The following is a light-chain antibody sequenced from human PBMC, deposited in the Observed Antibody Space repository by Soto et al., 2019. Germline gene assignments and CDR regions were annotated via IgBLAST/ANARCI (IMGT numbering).Light chain of an antibody. Sequence: DIVLTQSPAPLSLSPGERATLSCRASQSVSSYLAWYQQKPGQAPRLLIYDASNRATGIPARFSGSGSRTDCTLTISSLEPEDFAVYYCQQRSNWPLTLGGGTKVDIK. J-gene: IGKJ4*01. CDR2: DAS. V-gene: IGKV3-11*01. CDR3: QQRSNWPLT. CDR1: QSVSSY.